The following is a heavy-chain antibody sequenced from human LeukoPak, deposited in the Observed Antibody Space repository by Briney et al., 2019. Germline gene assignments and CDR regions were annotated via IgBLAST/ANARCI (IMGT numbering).Heavy chain of an antibody. CDR2: IKSKTDPGPT. V-gene: IGHV3-15*07. Sequence: GGSLRLSCADSVFSIVRVLMNWVRQAPGKGLEWTGRIKSKTDPGPTDYAAPVKGRFTISRDDSKNTLYLQMNSLKTEDTAVYYCTTSGNPSLIDMWGQGTMVTVSS. CDR1: VFSIVRVL. J-gene: IGHJ3*02. D-gene: IGHD1-26*01. CDR3: TTSGNPSLIDM.